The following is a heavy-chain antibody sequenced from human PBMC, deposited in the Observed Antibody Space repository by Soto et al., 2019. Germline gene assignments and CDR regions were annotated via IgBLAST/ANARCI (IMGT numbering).Heavy chain of an antibody. CDR2: ISGSGGST. Sequence: GGSLRLSCAASGFTFSSYAMSWVRQAPGKGLEWVSAISGSGGSTYYADSVKGRFTISRDNSKNTLYLQMNSLRAEDTAVYYCAKSPAAQPYYYFYMDVWGKGTTVTVSS. CDR1: GFTFSSYA. J-gene: IGHJ6*03. V-gene: IGHV3-23*01. CDR3: AKSPAAQPYYYFYMDV. D-gene: IGHD2-2*01.